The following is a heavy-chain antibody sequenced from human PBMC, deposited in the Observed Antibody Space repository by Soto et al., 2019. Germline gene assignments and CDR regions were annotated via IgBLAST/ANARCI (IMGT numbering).Heavy chain of an antibody. V-gene: IGHV4-59*01. CDR1: GGSISSYY. J-gene: IGHJ4*02. CDR2: IYYSGST. CDR3: ARSPPGGYYDSSGYFY. Sequence: QVQLQESGPGLVKPSETLSLTCTVSGGSISSYYWSWIRQPPGKGLEWIGYIYYSGSTNYNPSLKSRVTISVDTSKNQFSLKLSSVTAADTAVYYCARSPPGGYYDSSGYFYWGQGTLVTVSS. D-gene: IGHD3-22*01.